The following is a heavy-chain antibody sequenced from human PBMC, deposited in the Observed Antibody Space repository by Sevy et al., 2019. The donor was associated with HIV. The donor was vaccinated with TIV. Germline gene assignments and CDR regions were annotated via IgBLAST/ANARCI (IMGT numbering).Heavy chain of an antibody. J-gene: IGHJ4*02. CDR2: ISSSSSSI. CDR3: ATSPRGDYDSSRSAYYFDY. D-gene: IGHD3-22*01. V-gene: IGHV3-21*01. Sequence: GGSLRLSCAASGFTFSSYSMNWVRQAPGKGLEWVSSISSSSSSIYYADSVKGRFTISRDNAKNSLYLQMNSLRAEDTAVYYCATSPRGDYDSSRSAYYFDYWGQGTLVTVSS. CDR1: GFTFSSYS.